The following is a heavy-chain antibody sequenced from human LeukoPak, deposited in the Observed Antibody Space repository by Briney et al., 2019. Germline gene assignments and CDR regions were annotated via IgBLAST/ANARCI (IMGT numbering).Heavy chain of an antibody. CDR3: ARHHLTGRDAFDI. V-gene: IGHV3-7*01. Sequence: GGSLRLSCAASGFTFSNSWMSWVRQAPGKGLEWVANIKQDGSEKYYVDSVKGRFTISRDNAKNSLYLQMNSLRAEDTAVYYCARHHLTGRDAFDIWGQGTMVTVSS. CDR2: IKQDGSEK. J-gene: IGHJ3*02. CDR1: GFTFSNSW. D-gene: IGHD1-20*01.